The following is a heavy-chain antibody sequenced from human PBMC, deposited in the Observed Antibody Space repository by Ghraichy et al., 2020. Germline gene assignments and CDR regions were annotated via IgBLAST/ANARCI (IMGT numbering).Heavy chain of an antibody. Sequence: GGSLRLSCAASGFSFSNYAMTWVRQAPGKGLEWVSAISSSGDRTYYADSVKGRFTISRDNPTNTFYVQMSSLRAEDTAVYYCAKVLGTETSTIPDFAHWGQATLITVSS. CDR1: GFSFSNYA. CDR3: AKVLGTETSTIPDFAH. CDR2: ISSSGDRT. J-gene: IGHJ4*02. D-gene: IGHD5/OR15-5a*01. V-gene: IGHV3-23*01.